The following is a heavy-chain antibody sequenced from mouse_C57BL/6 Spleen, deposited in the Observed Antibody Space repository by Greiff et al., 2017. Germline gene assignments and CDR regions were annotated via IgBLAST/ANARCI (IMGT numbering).Heavy chain of an antibody. J-gene: IGHJ3*01. D-gene: IGHD2-4*01. CDR2: IHPNSGST. CDR1: GYTFTSYW. CDR3: ARAYYDYDVTLWFAY. V-gene: IGHV1-64*01. Sequence: VQLQQPGAELVKPGASVKLSCKASGYTFTSYWMHWVKQRPGQGLEWIGMIHPNSGSTNYNEKFKSKATLTVDKSSSTAYMQLSSLTSEDSAVYYCARAYYDYDVTLWFAYWGQGTLVTVSA.